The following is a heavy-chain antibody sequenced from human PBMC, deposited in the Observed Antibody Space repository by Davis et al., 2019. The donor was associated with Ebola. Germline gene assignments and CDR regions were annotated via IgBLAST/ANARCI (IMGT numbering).Heavy chain of an antibody. CDR3: ARGDNWSQRFGMDV. D-gene: IGHD3-3*01. CDR2: INTGNGNT. CDR1: AYTFTNYA. V-gene: IGHV1-3*04. J-gene: IGHJ6*02. Sequence: ASVQVSCNASAYTFTNYAMNWVRQPPGQKLEWMGWINTGNGNTKYSQQFQGRVTITRDTSASTAYMELSSLRSEDTAIYYCARGDNWSQRFGMDVWGRGTTVTVSS.